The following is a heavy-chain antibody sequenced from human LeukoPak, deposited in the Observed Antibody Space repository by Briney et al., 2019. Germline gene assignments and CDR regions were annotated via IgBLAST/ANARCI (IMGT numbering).Heavy chain of an antibody. V-gene: IGHV3-53*01. J-gene: IGHJ4*02. Sequence: GGSLRLSCAASGFTVSDTYMSWVRQTAGKGWEWVSTIFYAGRATYADSVKGRFTISRDNDKNTLFLQMKSLRADDTAVYYCAGATKWLAHDFWGQGTLVTVSS. D-gene: IGHD6-19*01. CDR2: IFYAGRA. CDR3: AGATKWLAHDF. CDR1: GFTVSDTY.